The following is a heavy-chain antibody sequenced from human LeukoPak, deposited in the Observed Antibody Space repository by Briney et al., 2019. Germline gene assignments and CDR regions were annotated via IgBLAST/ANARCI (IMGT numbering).Heavy chain of an antibody. J-gene: IGHJ4*02. CDR3: ARSCRDGYRDFDY. CDR1: RDRFSGCW. CDR2: IYPGDSDT. Sequence: CGLGCRDRFSGCWMGWVGHVSVKGMEWMGIIYPGDSDTRYSPSFQGQVTISADKSISTAYLQWSSLKASDTAMYYCARSCRDGYRDFDYWGQGTLVTVSS. V-gene: IGHV5-51*01. D-gene: IGHD5-24*01.